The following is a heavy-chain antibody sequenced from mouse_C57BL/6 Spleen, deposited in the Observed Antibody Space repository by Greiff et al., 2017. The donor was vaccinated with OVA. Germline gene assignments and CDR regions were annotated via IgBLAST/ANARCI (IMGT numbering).Heavy chain of an antibody. CDR1: GFTFSSYA. CDR3: ARDLLGGFAY. D-gene: IGHD3-3*01. V-gene: IGHV5-4*01. CDR2: ISDGGSYT. Sequence: EVHLVESGGGLVKPGGSLKLSCAASGFTFSSYAMSWVRQTPEKRLEWVATISDGGSYTYYPDNVKGRFTISRDNAKNNLYLQMSHLKSEDTAMYYCARDLLGGFAYWGQGTLVTVSA. J-gene: IGHJ3*01.